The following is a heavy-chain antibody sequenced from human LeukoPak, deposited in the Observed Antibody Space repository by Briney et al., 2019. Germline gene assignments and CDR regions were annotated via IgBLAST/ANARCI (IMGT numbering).Heavy chain of an antibody. CDR3: ARVLRAYYFDD. CDR2: ISSSSSTI. Sequence: GGSLRLSCAASGFTFSRDSMDWVRQAPGKGLEWVSFISSSSSTIYYADCVKGRFTISRDNAKNSLFLQLNSLRAEDTAVYYCARVLRAYYFDDWGQGTLVTVSS. J-gene: IGHJ4*02. V-gene: IGHV3-48*01. D-gene: IGHD2-21*01. CDR1: GFTFSRDS.